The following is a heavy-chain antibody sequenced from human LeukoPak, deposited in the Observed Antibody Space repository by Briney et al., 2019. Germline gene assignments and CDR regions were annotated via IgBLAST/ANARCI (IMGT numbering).Heavy chain of an antibody. CDR1: GYTFTSYG. V-gene: IGHV1-18*01. D-gene: IGHD4-11*01. J-gene: IGHJ2*01. CDR3: ARGRTTVTTQRYFDL. CDR2: ISAYNGDT. Sequence: ASVRVSCETSGYTFTSYGISWVRQAPGQGLEWMGWISAYNGDTNYAQNLQGRVTMTTDTSTSTAYMELRSLRSDDTAVYYCARGRTTVTTQRYFDLWGRGTLVTVSS.